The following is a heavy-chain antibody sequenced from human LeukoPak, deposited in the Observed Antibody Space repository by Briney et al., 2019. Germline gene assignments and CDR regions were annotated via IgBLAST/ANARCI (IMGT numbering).Heavy chain of an antibody. Sequence: SETLSLTCSVSGGSISSYFWSWIRQPPGKGLEWIGYIYYTGTTNYNPSLKSRVTISVDTSKNQFSLNMNSVTAADTAVYYCASREGVRVGYFDYWGQGTLVTVSS. CDR1: GGSISSYF. D-gene: IGHD3-10*01. J-gene: IGHJ4*02. V-gene: IGHV4-59*01. CDR3: ASREGVRVGYFDY. CDR2: IYYTGTT.